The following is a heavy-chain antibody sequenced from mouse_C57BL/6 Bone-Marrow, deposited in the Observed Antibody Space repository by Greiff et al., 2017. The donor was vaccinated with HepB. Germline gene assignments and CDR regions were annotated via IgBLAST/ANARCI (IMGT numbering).Heavy chain of an antibody. CDR3: ARHGGASYYYGSRREYFDV. CDR1: GFTFSSYG. J-gene: IGHJ1*03. Sequence: EVNVVESGGDLVKPGGSLKLSCAASGFTFSSYGMSWVRQTPDKRLEWVATISSGGSYTYYPDSVKGRFTISRDNAKNPLYLQMSSLKSEDTAMYYCARHGGASYYYGSRREYFDVWGTGTTVTVSS. V-gene: IGHV5-6*01. D-gene: IGHD1-1*01. CDR2: ISSGGSYT.